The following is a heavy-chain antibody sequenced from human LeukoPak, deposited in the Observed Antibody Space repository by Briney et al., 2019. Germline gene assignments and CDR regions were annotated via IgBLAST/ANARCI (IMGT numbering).Heavy chain of an antibody. J-gene: IGHJ5*02. D-gene: IGHD2-2*02. Sequence: ASVKVSCKASGYTFTSYGISWVRQAPGQGLEWMGWISACNGNTNYAQKLQGRVTMTTDTSTSTAYMELRSLRSDDTAVYYCARDRVVVPAAIPSVNWFDPWGQGTLVTVSS. CDR1: GYTFTSYG. CDR2: ISACNGNT. CDR3: ARDRVVVPAAIPSVNWFDP. V-gene: IGHV1-18*01.